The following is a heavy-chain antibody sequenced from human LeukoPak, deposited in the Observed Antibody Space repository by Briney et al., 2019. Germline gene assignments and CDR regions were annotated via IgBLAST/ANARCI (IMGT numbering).Heavy chain of an antibody. CDR2: INPNSGGT. CDR1: GYTFTAYY. D-gene: IGHD6-19*01. J-gene: IGHJ4*02. CDR3: ARVLGNGWYYLDY. Sequence: ASVKVSCKASGYTFTAYYIHWVRQAPGQGLEWMGWINPNSGGTNYAQKFQGRVTMSRDPSISTAYMELSRLTSGDTAMYYCARVLGNGWYYLDYWGQGSLVTVSS. V-gene: IGHV1-2*02.